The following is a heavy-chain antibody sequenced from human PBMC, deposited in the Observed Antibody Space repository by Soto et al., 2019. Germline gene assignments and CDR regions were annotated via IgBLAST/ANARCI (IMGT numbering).Heavy chain of an antibody. CDR2: ISGSGGST. J-gene: IGHJ4*02. CDR3: AKGSTGYYYDSSGYYAPDY. D-gene: IGHD3-22*01. CDR1: GFTFSSYA. Sequence: LRLSCAASGFTFSSYAMSWVRQAPGKGLEWVSAISGSGGSTYYADSVKGRFTISRDNSKNTLYLQMNSLRAEDTAVYYCAKGSTGYYYDSSGYYAPDYWGQGTLVTVSS. V-gene: IGHV3-23*01.